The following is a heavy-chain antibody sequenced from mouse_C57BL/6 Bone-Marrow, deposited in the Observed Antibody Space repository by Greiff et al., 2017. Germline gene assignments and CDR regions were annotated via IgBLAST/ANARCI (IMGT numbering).Heavy chain of an antibody. CDR3: ARDYYGRGGSYFDV. D-gene: IGHD1-1*01. V-gene: IGHV1-59*01. CDR2: IDPSDSYT. J-gene: IGHJ1*03. Sequence: VQLQQPGAELVRPGTSVKLSCKASGYTFTSYWMHWVKQRPGQGLEWIGVIDPSDSYTNYNQKFKGKATLTVDTSSSTAYMQLRSLTSEDSAVYFCARDYYGRGGSYFDVWGTGTTVTVSS. CDR1: GYTFTSYW.